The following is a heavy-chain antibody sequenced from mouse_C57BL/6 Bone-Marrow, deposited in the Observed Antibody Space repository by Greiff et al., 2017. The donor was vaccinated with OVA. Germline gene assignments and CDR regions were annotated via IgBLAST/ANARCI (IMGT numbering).Heavy chain of an antibody. CDR2: IYPGDGDT. CDR1: GYAFSSSW. J-gene: IGHJ4*01. CDR3: ARTLYYSNPYAMDY. Sequence: LQESGPELVKPGASVTISCKASGYAFSSSWMNWVKQRPGKGLEWIGRIYPGDGDTNYNGKFKGKATLTADKSSSTAYMHLSSLTSEDSAVYFCARTLYYSNPYAMDYWGQGTSVTVSS. D-gene: IGHD2-5*01. V-gene: IGHV1-82*01.